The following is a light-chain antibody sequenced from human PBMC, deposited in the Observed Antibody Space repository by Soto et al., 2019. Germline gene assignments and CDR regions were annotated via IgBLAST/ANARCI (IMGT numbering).Light chain of an antibody. CDR3: CSYAGSSTWV. CDR1: SSDVGSYNV. CDR2: EAN. Sequence: QSALTQPASVSGSPGQSITISCTGTSSDVGSYNVVSWYQQHRGNAPKLMIYEANKRPSGISTRFSGSKSGNTASLTISGLQAEYEADYYCCSYAGSSTWVFGGGTKLTVL. V-gene: IGLV2-23*01. J-gene: IGLJ3*02.